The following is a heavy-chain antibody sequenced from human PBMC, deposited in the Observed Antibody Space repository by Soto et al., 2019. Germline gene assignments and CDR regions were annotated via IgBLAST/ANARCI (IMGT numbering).Heavy chain of an antibody. CDR3: ARNPSYFNWFDP. CDR1: GGTFSSYA. J-gene: IGHJ5*02. CDR2: IIPIFGTA. V-gene: IGHV1-69*13. D-gene: IGHD3-10*01. Sequence: GPSVKVSFKASGGTFSSYAISWVRQAPGQGLEWMGGIIPIFGTANYAQKFQGRVTITADESTSTAYMELSSLRSEDTAVYYCARNPSYFNWFDPWGQGTLVTVS.